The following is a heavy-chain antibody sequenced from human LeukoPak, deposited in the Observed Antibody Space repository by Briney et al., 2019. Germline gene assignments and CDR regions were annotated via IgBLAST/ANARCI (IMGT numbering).Heavy chain of an antibody. D-gene: IGHD7-27*01. CDR1: GDSFTSVTDY. CDR3: ARLAWGRLDY. V-gene: IGHV4-39*07. CDR2: GDYSGGT. J-gene: IGHJ4*02. Sequence: SETLSLTCTVSGDSFTSVTDYWAWIRQPPGKGLEWIASGDYSGGTYYNPSLKSRVTISVDTSKNQFSLKLSSVTAADTAVYYCARLAWGRLDYWGQGTLVTVSS.